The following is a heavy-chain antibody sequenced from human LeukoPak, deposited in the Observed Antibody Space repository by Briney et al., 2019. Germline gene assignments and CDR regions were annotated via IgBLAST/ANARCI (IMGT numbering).Heavy chain of an antibody. J-gene: IGHJ4*02. V-gene: IGHV4-59*01. CDR2: IYYSGST. CDR3: ARGSTGYSSTWYNY. CDR1: GGSISSYY. Sequence: SETLSLTCTVSGGSISSYYWSWIRQPPGKGLEWIGYIYYSGSTNHNPSLKSRVTISVDTSKNHFSLKLSSVTAADTAIYYCARGSTGYSSTWYNYWGQGTLVTVSS. D-gene: IGHD6-13*01.